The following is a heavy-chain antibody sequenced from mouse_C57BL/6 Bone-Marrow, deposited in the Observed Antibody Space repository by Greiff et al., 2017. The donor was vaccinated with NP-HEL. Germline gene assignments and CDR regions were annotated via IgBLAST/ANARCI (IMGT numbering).Heavy chain of an antibody. CDR3: ARRRGDDGYYLYYFDY. CDR2: IYPRSGNT. D-gene: IGHD2-3*01. J-gene: IGHJ2*01. V-gene: IGHV1-81*01. CDR1: GYTFTSYG. Sequence: QVQLQQSGAELARPGASVKLSCKASGYTFTSYGISWVKQRTGQGLEWIGEIYPRSGNTYYNEKFKGKATLTADKSSSTAYMELRSLTSEDSAVYFCARRRGDDGYYLYYFDYWGQGTTLTVSA.